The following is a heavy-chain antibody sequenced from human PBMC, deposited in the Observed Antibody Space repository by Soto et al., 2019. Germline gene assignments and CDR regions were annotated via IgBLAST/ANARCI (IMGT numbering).Heavy chain of an antibody. V-gene: IGHV3-7*03. CDR3: ARVDSSLAGAFDI. Sequence: GGSLRLSCAASGCTFISYWMSWVRQAPGKGLEWVANIKQDGGEKYYVDSVKGRFTISRDNAKNSLYLQMNSLRAEDTAVYYCARVDSSLAGAFDIWGQGTMVTVSS. CDR1: GCTFISYW. J-gene: IGHJ3*02. D-gene: IGHD6-13*01. CDR2: IKQDGGEK.